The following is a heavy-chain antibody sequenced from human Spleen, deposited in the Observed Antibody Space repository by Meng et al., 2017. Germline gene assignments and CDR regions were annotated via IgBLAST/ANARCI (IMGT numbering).Heavy chain of an antibody. V-gene: IGHV4-61*01. CDR2: TYYSGST. D-gene: IGHD3-10*01. Sequence: GSLRLSCTVSGGSFSSGSYYWSWIRQPPGKGLEWIGYTYYSGSTNYNPSLKSRVTISVDTSKNQFSLKLSSVTAADTAVYYCARAPVLRTIVRGDDMDVWGQGTMVTVSS. CDR1: GGSFSSGSYY. J-gene: IGHJ6*02. CDR3: ARAPVLRTIVRGDDMDV.